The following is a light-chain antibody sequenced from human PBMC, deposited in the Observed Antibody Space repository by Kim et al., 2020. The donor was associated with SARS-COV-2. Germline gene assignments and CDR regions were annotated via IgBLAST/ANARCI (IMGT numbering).Light chain of an antibody. Sequence: SPAERCAPSSCATRNGSTCFLAWYQQKRGQPPRLLIYGASMRAPGVPERFSGSGSGTDFTLTIGGLEAEDFAVYYCQQHSNSACTFGRGTKVDIK. CDR2: GAS. J-gene: IGKJ1*01. V-gene: IGKV3-20*01. CDR3: QQHSNSACT. CDR1: RNGSTCF.